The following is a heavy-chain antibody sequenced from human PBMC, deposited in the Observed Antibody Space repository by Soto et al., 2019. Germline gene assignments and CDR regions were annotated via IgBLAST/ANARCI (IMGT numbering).Heavy chain of an antibody. Sequence: QVQLMQSGAEVRKPGASVRLSCETSGYNFNQYYIHWVRQAPGQGLEWMGIINLRGGTTEYAHKFRGRVTVTGDTSTSTAYMESRSLRSEDTAIYFCARGPDDSDVPRWDYWGQGTLVTVSS. V-gene: IGHV1-46*02. CDR1: GYNFNQYY. CDR3: ARGPDDSDVPRWDY. J-gene: IGHJ4*02. D-gene: IGHD4-17*01. CDR2: INLRGGTT.